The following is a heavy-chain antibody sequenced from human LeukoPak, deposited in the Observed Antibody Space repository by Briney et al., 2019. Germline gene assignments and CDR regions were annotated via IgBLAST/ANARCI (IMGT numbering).Heavy chain of an antibody. D-gene: IGHD4-17*01. Sequence: PGGSLRLSCAASGFTFSDYYMSWIRQAPGKGLEWVSYISNSGYSIYYADSVKGRFTISRHNSKNTLYLQMNSLRAEDTAVYYCAREVLYKTTVTIVYWGQGTLVTVSS. CDR1: GFTFSDYY. CDR2: ISNSGYSI. CDR3: AREVLYKTTVTIVY. V-gene: IGHV3-11*01. J-gene: IGHJ4*02.